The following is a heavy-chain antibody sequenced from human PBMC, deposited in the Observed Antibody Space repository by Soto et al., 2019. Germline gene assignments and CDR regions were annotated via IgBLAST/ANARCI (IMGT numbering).Heavy chain of an antibody. Sequence: TGGSLRLSCAASGFTFSSYAMHWVRQAPGKGLEWVAVISYDGSNKYYADSVKGRFTISRDNSKNTLYLQMNSLRAEDTAVYYCARDTSRACSGGSCYGRRHYYGMDVWGQGTTVTVSS. CDR3: ARDTSRACSGGSCYGRRHYYGMDV. J-gene: IGHJ6*02. V-gene: IGHV3-30-3*01. D-gene: IGHD2-15*01. CDR2: ISYDGSNK. CDR1: GFTFSSYA.